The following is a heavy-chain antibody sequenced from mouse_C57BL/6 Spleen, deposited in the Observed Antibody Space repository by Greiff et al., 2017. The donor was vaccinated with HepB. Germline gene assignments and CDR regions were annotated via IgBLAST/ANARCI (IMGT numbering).Heavy chain of an antibody. D-gene: IGHD1-1*01. V-gene: IGHV1-81*01. Sequence: VQLQQSGAELARPGASVKLSCKASGYTFTSYGISWVKQRTGQGLEWIGEIYPRSGNTYYNEKFKGKATLTADKSSSTAYMELRSLTSEDSAVYFCARGYCGSSYVDYFDYWGQGTTLTVSS. J-gene: IGHJ2*01. CDR1: GYTFTSYG. CDR2: IYPRSGNT. CDR3: ARGYCGSSYVDYFDY.